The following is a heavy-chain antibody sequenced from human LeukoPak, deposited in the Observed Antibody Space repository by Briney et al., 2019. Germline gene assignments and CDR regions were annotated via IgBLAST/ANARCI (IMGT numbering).Heavy chain of an antibody. Sequence: SETLSLTCTVSGGSISSNYWSWIRQPPGKGLEWIGTIHLSGSTYYNPSLKSRVTISVDTSKNQFSLQLSSVTAADTAVYYCARHGRVVVAAMVDWGQGTLVTVSS. CDR3: ARHGRVVVAAMVD. D-gene: IGHD2-15*01. CDR1: GGSISSNY. V-gene: IGHV4-39*01. CDR2: IHLSGST. J-gene: IGHJ4*02.